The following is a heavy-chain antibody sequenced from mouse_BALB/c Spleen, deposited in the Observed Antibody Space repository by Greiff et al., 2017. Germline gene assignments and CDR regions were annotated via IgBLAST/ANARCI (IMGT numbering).Heavy chain of an antibody. CDR1: GYAFSSYW. Sequence: QVQLQQSGAELVRPGSSVKISCKASGYAFSSYWMNWVKQRPGQGLEWIGQIYPGDGDTNYNGKFKGKATLTADKSSSTAYMQLSSLTSEDSAVYFCARLNGYYGGFAYWGQGTLVTVSA. CDR3: ARLNGYYGGFAY. CDR2: IYPGDGDT. D-gene: IGHD2-3*01. V-gene: IGHV1-80*01. J-gene: IGHJ3*01.